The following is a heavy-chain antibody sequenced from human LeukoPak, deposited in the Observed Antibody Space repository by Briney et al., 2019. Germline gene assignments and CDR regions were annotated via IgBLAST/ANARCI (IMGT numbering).Heavy chain of an antibody. Sequence: SETLSLTCTVSGGSISSYYWSWIRQPPGKGLEWIGYIYYSGSTNYNPSLKSRVTISVDTSKNQFSLKLSSVTAADTAVYYCASAFAGSGWSTWGQGTLVTVSS. CDR2: IYYSGST. CDR3: ASAFAGSGWST. J-gene: IGHJ4*02. D-gene: IGHD6-19*01. CDR1: GGSISSYY. V-gene: IGHV4-59*01.